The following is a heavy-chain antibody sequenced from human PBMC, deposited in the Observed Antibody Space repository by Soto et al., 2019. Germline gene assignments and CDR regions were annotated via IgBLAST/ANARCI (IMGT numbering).Heavy chain of an antibody. CDR3: TTSLGYGSGVFDY. CDR1: GFTFSNAW. V-gene: IGHV3-15*01. J-gene: IGHJ4*02. CDR2: IKSKADGGTT. Sequence: EVQLVESGGGLVKPGGSLRLSCAASGFTFSNAWMSWVRQAAGKGLEWVGRIKSKADGGTTDYAAPVKGRGTISRDDSNNMLDLRMNSLKTEDTAVYYCTTSLGYGSGVFDYWGQGTLVTVSS. D-gene: IGHD3-10*01.